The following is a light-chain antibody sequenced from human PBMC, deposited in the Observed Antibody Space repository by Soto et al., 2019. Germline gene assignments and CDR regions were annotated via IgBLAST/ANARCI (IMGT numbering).Light chain of an antibody. CDR2: GAS. J-gene: IGKJ1*01. Sequence: EIVMTQSPATLSVSPGENATLSCRASQSVSSNLAWYQQKPGQAPRLLIYGASTRATGIPARFSGSGSGTEFTLTISRLEPEDFAVYYCQQYGSSGTFGQGTKVDI. CDR3: QQYGSSGT. CDR1: QSVSSN. V-gene: IGKV3-15*01.